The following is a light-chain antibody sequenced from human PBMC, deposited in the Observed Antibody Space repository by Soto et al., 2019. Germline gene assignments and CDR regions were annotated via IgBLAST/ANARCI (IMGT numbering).Light chain of an antibody. J-gene: IGKJ1*01. V-gene: IGKV3-11*01. CDR2: DAS. Sequence: IVLTQSPATLSLSPGERATLSCRASQRVSSYLAWYQQKPGLAPRLLIYDASNRATGIPARFSGSGSGTEFTLTISSLQSEDFAVYYCQQYNNWPPWTFGQGTK. CDR1: QRVSSY. CDR3: QQYNNWPPWT.